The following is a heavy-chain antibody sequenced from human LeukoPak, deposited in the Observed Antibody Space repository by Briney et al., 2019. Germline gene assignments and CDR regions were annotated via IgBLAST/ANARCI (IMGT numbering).Heavy chain of an antibody. J-gene: IGHJ4*02. CDR3: AKDLAGTVTTFWDY. CDR2: ISSNGGST. V-gene: IGHV3-64*01. CDR1: GFTFSSYA. Sequence: PGGSLRLSCAASGFTFSSYAMHWVRQAPGKGLEYVSAISSNGGSTYYANSVKGRFTISRDNSKNTLYLQMSSLTAEDTAVYYCAKDLAGTVTTFWDYWGQGTLVTVSS. D-gene: IGHD4-17*01.